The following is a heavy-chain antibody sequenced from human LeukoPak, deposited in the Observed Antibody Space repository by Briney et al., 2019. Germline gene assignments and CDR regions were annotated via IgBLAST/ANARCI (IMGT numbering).Heavy chain of an antibody. D-gene: IGHD5-18*01. V-gene: IGHV3-13*04. J-gene: IGHJ4*02. CDR3: AKDLIAYSYGHAGRSNFDY. Sequence: GGSLRLSCAASGFTSSAYEMHWARKFTGGGLEWASTSGTVGDTFYSDSVKGHFTISRDNSKNTLYLQVNSLRAEDTAIYYCAKDLIAYSYGHAGRSNFDYWGQGTLVTVSS. CDR1: GFTSSAYE. CDR2: SGTVGDT.